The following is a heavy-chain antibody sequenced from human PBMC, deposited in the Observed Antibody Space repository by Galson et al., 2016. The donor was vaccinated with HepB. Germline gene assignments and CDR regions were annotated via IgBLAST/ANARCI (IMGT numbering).Heavy chain of an antibody. CDR1: GASISSNNW. CDR3: ARGRGYTYGYGRYFDY. CDR2: SYHGGST. Sequence: ETLSLTCAVSGASISSNNWWTWVRQSPGKGLEWIGESYHGGSTYYNPSLKSRLSISLDKSKNHFSLRLSSVTAADTAVYYCARGRGYTYGYGRYFDYWDQGTLVTVSS. V-gene: IGHV4-4*02. J-gene: IGHJ4*02. D-gene: IGHD5-18*01.